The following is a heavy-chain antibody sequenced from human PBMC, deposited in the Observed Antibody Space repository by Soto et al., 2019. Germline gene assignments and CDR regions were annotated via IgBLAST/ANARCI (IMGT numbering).Heavy chain of an antibody. CDR2: IIPIFGTA. J-gene: IGHJ6*02. V-gene: IGHV1-69*01. CDR1: GGTFSSYA. D-gene: IGHD2-2*03. CDR3: ARSLDIAVVSAAPADYYWGMDD. Sequence: QVQLVQSGAEVKKPGSSVKVSCKASGGTFSSYAISWVRQAPGQGLEWMGGIIPIFGTANYAQKFQGRVTISADESTGTANMELSSLRCEDTAVHYCARSLDIAVVSAAPADYYWGMDDWGQGTTVTVSS.